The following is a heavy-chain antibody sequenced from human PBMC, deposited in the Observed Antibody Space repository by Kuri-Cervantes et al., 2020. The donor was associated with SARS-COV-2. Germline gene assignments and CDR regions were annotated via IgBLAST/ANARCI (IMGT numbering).Heavy chain of an antibody. J-gene: IGHJ4*02. CDR2: INHSGST. CDR3: ARLRNTATLDY. D-gene: IGHD5-18*01. CDR1: GGSISSYY. Sequence: ESLKISCTVSGGSISSYYWSWIRQPPGKGLEWIGEINHSGSTNYNPSLKSRVTISVDTSKNQFSLKLSSVTAADTAVYYCARLRNTATLDYWGQGTLVTVSS. V-gene: IGHV4-34*01.